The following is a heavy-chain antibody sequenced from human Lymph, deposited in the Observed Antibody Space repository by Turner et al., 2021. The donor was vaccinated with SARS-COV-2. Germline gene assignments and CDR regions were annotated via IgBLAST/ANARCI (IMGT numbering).Heavy chain of an antibody. CDR3: TTDRSSGWPHYYYYTMDV. Sequence: QVQLVQSGAEVKKPGPSVKFSCRVSGYTLTELSMHWVRQAPGKGLEWMGGFDPEDGKTIYAQKFQGRVTMTEDTSTDTAYMELSSLRSEDTAVYYCTTDRSSGWPHYYYYTMDVWGQGTTVTVSS. D-gene: IGHD6-19*01. V-gene: IGHV1-24*01. CDR1: GYTLTELS. J-gene: IGHJ6*02. CDR2: FDPEDGKT.